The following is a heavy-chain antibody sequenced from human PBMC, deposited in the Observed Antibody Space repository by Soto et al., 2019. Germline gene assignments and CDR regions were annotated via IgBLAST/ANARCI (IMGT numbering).Heavy chain of an antibody. J-gene: IGHJ5*02. CDR1: GGSISSSSYY. CDR2: IYYSGST. D-gene: IGHD2-15*01. CDR3: ARNPIVVVANWFAP. Sequence: SETLSLTCTVSGGSISSSSYYWGWIRQPPGKGLEWIGSIYYSGSTYYNPSLKSRVTISVDTSKNQFSLKLSSVTAADTAVYYCARNPIVVVANWFAPRGQGTLVTVSS. V-gene: IGHV4-39*01.